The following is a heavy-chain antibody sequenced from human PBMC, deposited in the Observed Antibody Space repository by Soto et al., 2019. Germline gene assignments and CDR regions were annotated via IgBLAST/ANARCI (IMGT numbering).Heavy chain of an antibody. J-gene: IGHJ5*02. CDR3: ARALTYYYASSGHYTPSLHWFDP. Sequence: GVDWIRQPPGKALEWLALSYWNDDKRYSPSLRSRLTITNDTSKNQVVLTMTNMDPVDTATYYCARALTYYYASSGHYTPSLHWFDPWAQRTLVTVPS. D-gene: IGHD3-22*01. CDR1: G. V-gene: IGHV2-5*01. CDR2: SYWNDDK.